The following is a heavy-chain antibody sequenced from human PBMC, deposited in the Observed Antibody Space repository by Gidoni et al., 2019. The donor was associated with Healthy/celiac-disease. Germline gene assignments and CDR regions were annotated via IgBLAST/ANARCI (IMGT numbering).Heavy chain of an antibody. J-gene: IGHJ4*02. V-gene: IGHV4-59*02. CDR3: ARAIRYVPIRSSGYYNYFDY. CDR1: GCAVSGYF. D-gene: IGHD3-22*01. CDR2: IYSSGST. Sequence: HVQRQDSGTGLVWPSEVRAFACPVSGCAVSGYFLCWIRQPLGKGLEVIGYIYSSGSTNYTPSVKSRVTISGDTSKNQFSLKLSSVTAADTAVYYCARAIRYVPIRSSGYYNYFDYWGQGTLVTVSS.